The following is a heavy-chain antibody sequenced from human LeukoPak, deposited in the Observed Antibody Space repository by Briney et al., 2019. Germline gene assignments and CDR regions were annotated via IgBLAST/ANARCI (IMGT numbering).Heavy chain of an antibody. CDR3: ARVAAAGYFVY. Sequence: SETLSLTCTVSGGSISSYYWSWIRQPPGKGLEWIGYIYYSGSTNYNPSLKSRVTISVDTSKNQFSLKLSSVTAADTAVYYCARVAAAGYFVYWGEGALVTVSS. J-gene: IGHJ4*02. D-gene: IGHD6-13*01. CDR1: GGSISSYY. CDR2: IYYSGST. V-gene: IGHV4-59*01.